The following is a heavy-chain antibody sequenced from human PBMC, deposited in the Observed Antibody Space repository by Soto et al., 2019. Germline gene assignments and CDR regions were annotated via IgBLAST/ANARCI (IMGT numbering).Heavy chain of an antibody. V-gene: IGHV4-39*01. CDR1: GGSISSSNYY. CDR2: IFYSGNT. J-gene: IGHJ6*02. Sequence: SETLSLTCTVSGGSISSSNYYWGWIRQPPGKGLEWIGSIFYSGNTFYNPSLKSRVTISVDTSKNQFSLSLSSVTAADTAVYYCARRPGNDVYYGLDLWGQGTTVTVSS. CDR3: ARRPGNDVYYGLDL.